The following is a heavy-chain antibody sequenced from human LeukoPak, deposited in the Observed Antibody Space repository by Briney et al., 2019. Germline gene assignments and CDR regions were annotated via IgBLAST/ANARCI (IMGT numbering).Heavy chain of an antibody. D-gene: IGHD3-10*01. CDR2: IYTSGST. V-gene: IGHV3-66*03. Sequence: PGGSLRLTCAASGFSVSSTYMSWVRQAPGKGLEWVSLIYTSGSTFYADSVMGRFTISRDNSKNTLFLQMNSLRAEDSAAYYCTRDRAGTQSWVEFDLWGQGTLVTVS. CDR1: GFSVSSTY. J-gene: IGHJ5*02. CDR3: TRDRAGTQSWVEFDL.